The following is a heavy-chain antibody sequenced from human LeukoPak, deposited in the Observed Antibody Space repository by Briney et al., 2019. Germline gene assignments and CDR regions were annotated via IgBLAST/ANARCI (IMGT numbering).Heavy chain of an antibody. J-gene: IGHJ4*02. D-gene: IGHD3-3*01. CDR3: AKDLVPYDFWSGFDY. CDR1: GFTFSSYA. CDR2: ISGSGGST. V-gene: IGHV3-23*01. Sequence: GGSLRLSCAASGFTFSSYAMSWVRQAPGKGLEWVSAISGSGGSTYYADSVKGRFTISRDNSKNTLYLQMNSLRAEDTAVYYCAKDLVPYDFWSGFDYWGQGTLVTDSS.